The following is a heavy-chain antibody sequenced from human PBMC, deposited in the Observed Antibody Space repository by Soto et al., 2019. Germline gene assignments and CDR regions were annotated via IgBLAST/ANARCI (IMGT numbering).Heavy chain of an antibody. V-gene: IGHV3-15*07. CDR3: TTAGFTSGRSEH. CDR1: GFTFNNAW. Sequence: EVQLVESGGGLVKPGGSLRLSCAASGFTFNNAWMNWVRQAPGKGLEWVGLIKTKTDGGTTDYAAPVKGRFTISRDDSKDTLYLQMNSLEIEDTAVYYCTTAGFTSGRSEHWGQGTLVTVS. J-gene: IGHJ4*01. CDR2: IKTKTDGGTT. D-gene: IGHD2-8*01.